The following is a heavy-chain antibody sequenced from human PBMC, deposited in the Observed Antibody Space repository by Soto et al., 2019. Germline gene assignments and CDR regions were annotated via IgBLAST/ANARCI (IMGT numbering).Heavy chain of an antibody. CDR2: IYYSGST. Sequence: SETLSLTCTVSGGSISSYYWSWIRQSPGKGLEWIGYIYYSGSTTYNPSLKSRFTLSVDTSKNQFSLKLSFVTAADTAVFYCARRYGSSFDFWGQGTLVTVS. CDR1: GGSISSYY. V-gene: IGHV4-59*08. J-gene: IGHJ4*02. CDR3: ARRYGSSFDF. D-gene: IGHD4-17*01.